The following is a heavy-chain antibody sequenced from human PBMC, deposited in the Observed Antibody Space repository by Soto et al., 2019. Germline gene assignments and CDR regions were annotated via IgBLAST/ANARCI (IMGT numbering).Heavy chain of an antibody. V-gene: IGHV2-5*02. CDR2: IYWDDDT. J-gene: IGHJ4*02. CDR1: GFSLTTSGVG. D-gene: IGHD3-3*01. Sequence: QITLKESGPTVVKPTETLTLTCTFSGFSLTTSGVGVGWVRQSPGKAPEWLALIYWDDDTRYSTSLKSRLPITKDTSKNQVVLTMANVDPADTATYYCAHRVLRTVFGLVTTTAIYFDFWGQGTPVVVSS. CDR3: AHRVLRTVFGLVTTTAIYFDF.